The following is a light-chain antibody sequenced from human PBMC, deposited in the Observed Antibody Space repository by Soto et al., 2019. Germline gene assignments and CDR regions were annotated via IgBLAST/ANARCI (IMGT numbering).Light chain of an antibody. CDR3: QVWDSSSDHPGVV. Sequence: SYELTQSPSVSVAPGQTARITCGGNNIGSKSVHWYQQKPGQAPVLVVYDDSDRPSGIPDRFSGSNSGNTATLTISRVEAGDEADYYCQVWDSSSDHPGVVFGGGTQLTVL. V-gene: IGLV3-21*02. CDR1: NIGSKS. J-gene: IGLJ2*01. CDR2: DDS.